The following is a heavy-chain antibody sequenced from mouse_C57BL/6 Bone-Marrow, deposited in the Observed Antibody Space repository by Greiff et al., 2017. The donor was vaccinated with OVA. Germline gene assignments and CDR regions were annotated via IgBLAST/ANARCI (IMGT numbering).Heavy chain of an antibody. V-gene: IGHV1-81*01. CDR3: ERRGNYFAWFAY. CDR2: IYPRSGNT. CDR1: GYTFTSYG. Sequence: VQLQQSGAELARPGASVKLSCKASGYTFTSYGISWVKQRTGQGLEWIGEIYPRSGNTYYNEKFKGKATLTADKSSSTAYMELRSLTSEDSAVYFCERRGNYFAWFAYWGQGTLVTVSA. D-gene: IGHD2-1*01. J-gene: IGHJ3*01.